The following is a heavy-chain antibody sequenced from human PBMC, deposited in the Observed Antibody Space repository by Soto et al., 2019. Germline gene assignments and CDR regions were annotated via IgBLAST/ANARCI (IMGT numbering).Heavy chain of an antibody. D-gene: IGHD2-8*01. CDR2: KSGSGDGT. CDR3: TKSRRSVLMVYGFGGMDV. J-gene: IGHJ6*02. V-gene: IGHV3-23*01. CDR1: GFSVSDYA. Sequence: PWGTLSLSCAASGFSVSDYAMSWVRQSPGKGLEWVSSKSGSGDGTYYGDSVKGRFTLPRDTSQKTLYLQMNNLRGEDTAVYFCTKSRRSVLMVYGFGGMDVWGRGTTVTVSS.